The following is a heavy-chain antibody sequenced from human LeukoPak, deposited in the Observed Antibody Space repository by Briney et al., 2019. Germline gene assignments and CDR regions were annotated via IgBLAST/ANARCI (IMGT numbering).Heavy chain of an antibody. J-gene: IGHJ4*02. D-gene: IGHD6-19*01. CDR1: GFTFSSYA. CDR3: ASNAHSSGWYQVGY. Sequence: GGSLRLSCAASGFTFSSYAMSWVRQAPGKGLEWVSDISGSGGSTYYAASVKGRFTISRDNSKNTLYLQMNSLRAEDTAVYYCASNAHSSGWYQVGYWGQGTLVTVSS. CDR2: ISGSGGST. V-gene: IGHV3-23*01.